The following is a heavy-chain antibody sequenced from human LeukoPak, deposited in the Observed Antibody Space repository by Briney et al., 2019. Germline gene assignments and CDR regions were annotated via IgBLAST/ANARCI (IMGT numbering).Heavy chain of an antibody. J-gene: IGHJ3*02. CDR3: ARVVVGALDAFDI. CDR2: MNPNSGNT. Sequence: ASVKVSCKASGGTFSSYDINWVRQATGQGLEWMGWMNPNSGNTGYAQKFQGRVTITRNTSISTAYMELSSLRSEDTAVYYCARVVVGALDAFDIWGQGTMVTVSS. V-gene: IGHV1-8*03. D-gene: IGHD1-26*01. CDR1: GGTFSSYD.